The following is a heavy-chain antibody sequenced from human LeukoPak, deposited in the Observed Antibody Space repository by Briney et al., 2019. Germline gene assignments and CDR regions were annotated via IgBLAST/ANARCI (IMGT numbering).Heavy chain of an antibody. CDR3: ARTLIEYSVSSCYFDY. V-gene: IGHV3-48*03. Sequence: GGSLRLSCAASGFTFSSYEMNWVRQAPGKGLEWVSYISSSGSTIYYADSVKGRLTISRDNSKNTLYLQMNSLRAEDTAVYYCARTLIEYSVSSCYFDYWGQGTLVTVSS. CDR1: GFTFSSYE. J-gene: IGHJ4*02. D-gene: IGHD6-6*01. CDR2: ISSSGSTI.